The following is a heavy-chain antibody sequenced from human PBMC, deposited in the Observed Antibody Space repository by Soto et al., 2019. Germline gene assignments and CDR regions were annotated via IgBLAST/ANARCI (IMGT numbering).Heavy chain of an antibody. J-gene: IGHJ3*01. CDR3: ARDPEYGSGSLDV. Sequence: QGQLVQSGAEVKKPGASVKVSCEASGYTFTSYAIHWVRQAPGQRLEWMGWINPGKETTRYSQTFQGRVTITSDTSANTVYMLLSSVTSEDTALYFCARDPEYGSGSLDVWGQGTMVIVSS. CDR1: GYTFTSYA. V-gene: IGHV1-3*01. CDR2: INPGKETT. D-gene: IGHD3-10*01.